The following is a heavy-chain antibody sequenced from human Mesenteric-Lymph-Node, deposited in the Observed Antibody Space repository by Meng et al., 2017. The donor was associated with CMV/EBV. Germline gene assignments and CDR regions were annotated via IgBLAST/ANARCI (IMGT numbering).Heavy chain of an antibody. D-gene: IGHD3-3*01. V-gene: IGHV4-59*01. Sequence: GSLRLSCTVSGGSISSYYWSWIRQPPGKGLGWIGYIYYSGSTNYNPSVKSRVTISVDTSKNQFSLKLSSVTAADTAVYYCARIPYYDFWSGQGGWFDPWGQGTLVTVSS. J-gene: IGHJ5*02. CDR3: ARIPYYDFWSGQGGWFDP. CDR1: GGSISSYY. CDR2: IYYSGST.